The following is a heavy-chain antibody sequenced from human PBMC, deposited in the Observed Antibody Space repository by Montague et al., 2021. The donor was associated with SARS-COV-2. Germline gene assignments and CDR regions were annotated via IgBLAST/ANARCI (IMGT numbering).Heavy chain of an antibody. CDR3: ASGIAATYYYDMDV. J-gene: IGHJ6*03. CDR2: IYTSGST. V-gene: IGHV4-61*02. D-gene: IGHD6-13*01. Sequence: TLSLTCSVSGGSISSGSYYWSWIRQPAGKGLEWIGRIYTSGSTNYNPSLKSRVTISVDTSKNQFSLKLSSVTAADTAVYYCASGIAATYYYDMDVWGKGTTVTVSS. CDR1: GGSISSGSYY.